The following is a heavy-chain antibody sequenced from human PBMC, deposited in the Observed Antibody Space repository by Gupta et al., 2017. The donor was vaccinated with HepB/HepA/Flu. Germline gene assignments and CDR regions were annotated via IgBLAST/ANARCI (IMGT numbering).Heavy chain of an antibody. V-gene: IGHV1-2*02. Sequence: QVQLVQSGAEVKKPGASVKVSCKASGNTFTGYYMHWVRQAPGQGLEWMGWINPNSGGTNYAQKFKGRVTMTRDTSISTAYMELSRLRSDETAVYYCARDEGIYCSSTSCYPGAFDIWGQGTMVTVSS. D-gene: IGHD2-2*01. J-gene: IGHJ3*02. CDR1: GNTFTGYY. CDR2: INPNSGGT. CDR3: ARDEGIYCSSTSCYPGAFDI.